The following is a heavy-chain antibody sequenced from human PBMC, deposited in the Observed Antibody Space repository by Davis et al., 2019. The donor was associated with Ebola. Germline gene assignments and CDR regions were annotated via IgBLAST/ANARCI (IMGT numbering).Heavy chain of an antibody. J-gene: IGHJ6*02. CDR2: INPSGGTT. CDR3: ARGGTWNLDYGMDV. CDR1: GYTFNIYY. Sequence: AASVKVSCKASGYTFNIYYMYWVRQAPGQGLEWMGIINPSGGTTSYAQKFQGRVTMTKDTSTSTVYMELISLRSEDTAVYYCARGGTWNLDYGMDVWGQGTTVTVSS. V-gene: IGHV1-46*02. D-gene: IGHD1-1*01.